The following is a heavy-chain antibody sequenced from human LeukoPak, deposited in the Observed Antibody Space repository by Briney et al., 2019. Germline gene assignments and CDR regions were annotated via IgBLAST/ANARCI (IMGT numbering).Heavy chain of an antibody. CDR3: AGGSYYLVDYYYGMDV. Sequence: GGSLRLSCAASGFTFSSYSMNWVRQAPGKGLEWVSSISSSSSYIYYADSVKGRFTISRDNAKNALYLQMNSLRAEDTAVYYCAGGSYYLVDYYYGMDVWGQGTTVTVSS. V-gene: IGHV3-21*01. CDR1: GFTFSSYS. CDR2: ISSSSSYI. D-gene: IGHD1-26*01. J-gene: IGHJ6*02.